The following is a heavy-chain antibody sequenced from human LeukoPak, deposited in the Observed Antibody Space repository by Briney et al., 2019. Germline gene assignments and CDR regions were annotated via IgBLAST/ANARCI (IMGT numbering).Heavy chain of an antibody. D-gene: IGHD4-23*01. CDR2: INHSGST. J-gene: IGHJ2*01. V-gene: IGHV4-34*01. CDR1: GGSFSGYY. CDR3: ARNWGLRRYLNWYFDL. Sequence: PSETLSLTCAVYGGSFSGYYWSWIRQPPGKGLEWIGEINHSGSTNYNPSLKSRVTISVDTSKNQFSLKLSSVTAADTAVYYCARNWGLRRYLNWYFDLWGRGTLVTVSS.